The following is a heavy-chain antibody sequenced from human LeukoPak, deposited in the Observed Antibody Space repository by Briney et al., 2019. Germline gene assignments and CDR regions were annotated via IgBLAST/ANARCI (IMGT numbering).Heavy chain of an antibody. CDR2: ISGSGGST. J-gene: IGHJ4*02. V-gene: IGHV3-23*01. CDR3: AKDKVSGGGYWEAYYFDY. CDR1: GFTFSSYA. D-gene: IGHD1-26*01. Sequence: GSLRLSCAASGFTFSSYAMSWVRQAPGKGLEWVSAISGSGGSTYYADSVKGRFTISRDNSKNTLYLQMNSLRAEDTAVYYCAKDKVSGGGYWEAYYFDYWGQGTLVTVSS.